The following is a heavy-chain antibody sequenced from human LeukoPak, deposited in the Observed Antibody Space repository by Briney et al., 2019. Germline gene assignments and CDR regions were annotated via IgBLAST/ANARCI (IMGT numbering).Heavy chain of an antibody. CDR2: IIPILGIA. V-gene: IGHV1-69*04. D-gene: IGHD3-22*01. J-gene: IGHJ4*02. Sequence: GASVKVSCKASGGTFISYAISWVRQAPGQGREWMGRIIPILGIANYAQKFQGRVTITADKSTSTAYMELSSLRSEDTAVYYCARGSADSSGYSIHYWGQGTLVTVSS. CDR1: GGTFISYA. CDR3: ARGSADSSGYSIHY.